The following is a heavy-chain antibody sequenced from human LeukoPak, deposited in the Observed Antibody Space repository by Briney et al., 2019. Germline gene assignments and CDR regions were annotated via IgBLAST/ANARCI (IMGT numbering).Heavy chain of an antibody. CDR1: GGSISSSSYY. D-gene: IGHD2-15*01. CDR3: ARVVVAATYYFDY. J-gene: IGHJ4*02. Sequence: SETLSLTCTVSGGSISSSSYYWGWIRQPPRKGLEWIGSIYYSGSTYYNPSLKSRVTISVDTSKNQFSLKLSSVTAADTAVYYCARVVVAATYYFDYWGQGTLVTVSS. V-gene: IGHV4-39*01. CDR2: IYYSGST.